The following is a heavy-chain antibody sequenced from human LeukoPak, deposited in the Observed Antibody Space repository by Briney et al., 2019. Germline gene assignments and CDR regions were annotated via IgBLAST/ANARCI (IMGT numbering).Heavy chain of an antibody. CDR1: GFTFDDYG. Sequence: GGSLRLSCAASGFTFDDYGMSWVRQAPGKGLEWVSGINWNGGSTGYADSVKGRFTISRDNAKNSLYLQMNSPRAEDTALYYCARGHPGEKGTSGKGEFDYWGQGTLVTVSS. CDR3: ARGHPGEKGTSGKGEFDY. J-gene: IGHJ4*02. V-gene: IGHV3-20*04. D-gene: IGHD2-2*01. CDR2: INWNGGST.